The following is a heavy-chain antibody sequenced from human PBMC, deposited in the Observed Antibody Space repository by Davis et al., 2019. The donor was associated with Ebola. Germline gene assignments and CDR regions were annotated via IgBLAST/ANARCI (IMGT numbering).Heavy chain of an antibody. J-gene: IGHJ4*02. Sequence: GESLKISCAASGFTFSSYSMNWVRQAPGKGLEWVSYISSSSSTIYYADSVKGRFTISRDNAKNSLYLQMNSLRDEDTDVYYCARLPAARNLGPQDWGQGTLVTVSS. V-gene: IGHV3-48*02. D-gene: IGHD6-6*01. CDR1: GFTFSSYS. CDR3: ARLPAARNLGPQD. CDR2: ISSSSSTI.